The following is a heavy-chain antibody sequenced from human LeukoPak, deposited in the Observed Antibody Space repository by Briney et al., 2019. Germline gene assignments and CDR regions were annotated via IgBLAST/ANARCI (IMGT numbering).Heavy chain of an antibody. V-gene: IGHV4-59*08. J-gene: IGHJ5*02. CDR1: GGSISSYY. D-gene: IGHD4-17*01. Sequence: SETLSLTCTVAGGSISSYYWSWIRQPPGKGLEWIGYIYYSGSTNYNPSLKSRVTISVDTSKNQFSLKLSSVTAADTAVYYCARHRTMTTANWFDPWGQGTLVTVSS. CDR3: ARHRTMTTANWFDP. CDR2: IYYSGST.